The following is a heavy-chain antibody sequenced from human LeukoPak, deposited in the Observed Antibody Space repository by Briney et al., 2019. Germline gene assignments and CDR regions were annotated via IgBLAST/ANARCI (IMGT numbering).Heavy chain of an antibody. CDR3: ARGANKYSDMGVDGLDWFDP. V-gene: IGHV4-30-4*08. D-gene: IGHD1-26*01. J-gene: IGHJ5*02. Sequence: SQTLSLTCTVSGGSISSGDCYWSWIRQPPGKGLEWIGYIYYSGSTYYNPSLKRRVTISVDTSKNQFSLKLSSVTAADTAVYYCARGANKYSDMGVDGLDWFDPWGQGTLVTVSS. CDR1: GGSISSGDCY. CDR2: IYYSGST.